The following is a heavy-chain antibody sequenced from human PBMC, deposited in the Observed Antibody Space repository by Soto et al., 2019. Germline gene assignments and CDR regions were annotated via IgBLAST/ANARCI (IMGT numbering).Heavy chain of an antibody. Sequence: ASVKVSCKASGYTFTSYAMHWVRQAPGQRLEWMGWINAGNGNTKYSQKFQGRVTITRDTSASTAYMELSSLRSEDTAVYYCARGGPMVGEIGYGMDVWGRGTTVTVSS. J-gene: IGHJ6*02. CDR1: GYTFTSYA. D-gene: IGHD1-26*01. CDR3: ARGGPMVGEIGYGMDV. CDR2: INAGNGNT. V-gene: IGHV1-3*01.